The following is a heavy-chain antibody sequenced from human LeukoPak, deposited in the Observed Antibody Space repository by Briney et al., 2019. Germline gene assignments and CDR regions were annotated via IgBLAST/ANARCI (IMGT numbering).Heavy chain of an antibody. CDR2: ISGGGDTT. CDR3: AKVQVDCSGGSCYLPWYFDY. J-gene: IGHJ4*02. CDR1: GFSFSSYT. Sequence: GGSLRLSCSASGFSFSSYTMTWVRQAPGKGPEWVSIISGGGDTTFYTDSVKGRFTISRDNSKNTLYLQMNSLRAEDTAVYYCAKVQVDCSGGSCYLPWYFDYWGQGTLVTVSS. V-gene: IGHV3-23*01. D-gene: IGHD2-15*01.